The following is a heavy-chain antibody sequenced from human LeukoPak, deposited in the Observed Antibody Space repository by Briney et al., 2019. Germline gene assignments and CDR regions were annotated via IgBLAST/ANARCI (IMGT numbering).Heavy chain of an antibody. D-gene: IGHD3-9*01. V-gene: IGHV4-34*01. CDR2: INHRGVA. CDR3: VRGNVDSHILTGSFYYFDY. CDR1: GGSFSGYY. J-gene: IGHJ4*02. Sequence: ASETLSLTCAVYGGSFSGYYWTWIRQSPGKGLQWIGEINHRGVANYNPSLKSRVTISVDTSKNQSSLTLSSVSAADTAVYSCVRGNVDSHILTGSFYYFDYWGQGTLVAVSS.